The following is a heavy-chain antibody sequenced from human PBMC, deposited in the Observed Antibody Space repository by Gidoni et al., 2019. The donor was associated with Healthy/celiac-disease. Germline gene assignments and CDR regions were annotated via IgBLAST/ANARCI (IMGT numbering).Heavy chain of an antibody. V-gene: IGHV3-23*01. Sequence: EVQQLVSGGGLVQPGGSLILSCAPRGLNSRGYAMSWVRQSPGKGLGWVSAKRRGGGSTYYADSVKDRYTISRDNSKNTLYLQMNNLRAEDTAVYYCAKALIVGVTAATVDAFDIWGQGTMVTVSS. D-gene: IGHD2-2*01. CDR3: AKALIVGVTAATVDAFDI. CDR1: GLNSRGYA. CDR2: KRRGGGST. J-gene: IGHJ3*02.